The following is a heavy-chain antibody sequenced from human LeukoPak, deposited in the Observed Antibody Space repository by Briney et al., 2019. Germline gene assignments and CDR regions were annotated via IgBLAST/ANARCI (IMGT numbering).Heavy chain of an antibody. CDR2: IRQDGSEK. CDR1: GFTFSRYW. Sequence: GGSLRLSCAASGFTFSRYWMSWVRQAPGKGLEWVANIRQDGSEKHYLDSVKGRFTISRDNAKNSLYLQMNSLRAEDTAVYHCAKDLQLLWFGELLKYFHHWGQGTLVTVSS. CDR3: AKDLQLLWFGELLKYFHH. J-gene: IGHJ1*01. V-gene: IGHV3-7*03. D-gene: IGHD3-10*01.